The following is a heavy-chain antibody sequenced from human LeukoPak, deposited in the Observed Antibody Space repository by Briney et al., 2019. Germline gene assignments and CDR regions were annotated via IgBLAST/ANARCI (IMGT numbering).Heavy chain of an antibody. D-gene: IGHD4-23*01. Sequence: GGSLRLSCAASGFTVSSNHMTWVRQAPGKGLEWVSVIYSGGSIYYADSVKGRFTISRDTSKNTLYLQMNTLRAEDTAVYYCARDKDYGGQLGYWGQGTLVTVSS. CDR2: IYSGGSI. V-gene: IGHV3-53*01. CDR1: GFTVSSNH. J-gene: IGHJ4*02. CDR3: ARDKDYGGQLGY.